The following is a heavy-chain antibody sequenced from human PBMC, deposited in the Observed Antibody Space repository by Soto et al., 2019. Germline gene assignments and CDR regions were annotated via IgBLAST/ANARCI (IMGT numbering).Heavy chain of an antibody. CDR3: VRGRGYSTGYFDH. CDR1: GDSVTSDTYY. V-gene: IGHV4-39*02. D-gene: IGHD3-3*01. Sequence: LSLTCSVSGDSVTSDTYYWGWIRQPPGRGLEWIGYFFYSENTYYNPSLKSRVTISVDSSKNHFSLNLNSVTAADSAICYCVRGRGYSTGYFDHWGQGSQVTVSS. CDR2: FFYSENT. J-gene: IGHJ4*02.